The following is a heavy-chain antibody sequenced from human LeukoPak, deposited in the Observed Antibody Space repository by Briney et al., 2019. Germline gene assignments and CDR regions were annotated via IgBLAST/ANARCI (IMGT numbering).Heavy chain of an antibody. CDR1: GFTFSDYY. Sequence: GGSLSLSCAASGFTFSDYYMNWIRQAPQKGLEWVATIKEDGSEKIYLDSVKGRFAISRDNAANSMYLQMNSLRAEDTALYYFVFKKKTAYDIAVAINYWGQGTLVTVSS. V-gene: IGHV3-7*03. J-gene: IGHJ4*02. CDR3: VFKKKTAYDIAVAINY. CDR2: IKEDGSEK. D-gene: IGHD6-19*01.